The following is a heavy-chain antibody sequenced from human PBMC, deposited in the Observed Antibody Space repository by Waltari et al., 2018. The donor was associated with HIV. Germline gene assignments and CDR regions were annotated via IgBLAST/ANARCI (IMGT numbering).Heavy chain of an antibody. CDR2: IRTKTYGGTT. CDR3: TRQHDSSGYYTRGLFYFDY. V-gene: IGHV3-49*04. CDR1: GFTFGDFA. J-gene: IGHJ4*02. D-gene: IGHD3-22*01. Sequence: EVQLVESGGTLVQPGRSLRLSGSTSGFTFGDFAIIWVRQASGKGLEWVGLIRTKTYGGTTESAASVKDRFTISRDDSRSIAYLQMNSLKTEDTAIYFCTRQHDSSGYYTRGLFYFDYWGQGNLVTVSS.